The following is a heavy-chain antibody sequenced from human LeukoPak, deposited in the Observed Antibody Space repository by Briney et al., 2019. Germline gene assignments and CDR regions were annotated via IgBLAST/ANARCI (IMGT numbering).Heavy chain of an antibody. J-gene: IGHJ4*01. D-gene: IGHD3-10*01. CDR3: ARNNSMVRGALDY. V-gene: IGHV4-34*12. CDR1: GGSFSGYY. Sequence: SETLSLTCAVYGGSFSGYYWSWIRRPPGKGLEWIGSLFNSGSTYYNPSLKSRLTMSVDTSKNQFSMRLTSVTAADTAVYYCARNNSMVRGALDYWGQGILVTVSS. CDR2: LFNSGST.